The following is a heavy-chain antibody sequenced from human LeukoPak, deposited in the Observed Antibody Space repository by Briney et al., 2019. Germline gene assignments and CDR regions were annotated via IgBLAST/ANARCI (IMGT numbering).Heavy chain of an antibody. V-gene: IGHV3-21*01. Sequence: GGSLRLSCAASGFTFDDYGMSWVRQAPGKGLEWVSSISSSSSYIYYADSLKGRFTISRDNARNSLYLQMNSLRAEDTAVYYCARDAQGGYNYGGLDYWGQGTLVTVSS. CDR2: ISSSSSYI. J-gene: IGHJ4*02. CDR1: GFTFDDYG. CDR3: ARDAQGGYNYGGLDY. D-gene: IGHD5-18*01.